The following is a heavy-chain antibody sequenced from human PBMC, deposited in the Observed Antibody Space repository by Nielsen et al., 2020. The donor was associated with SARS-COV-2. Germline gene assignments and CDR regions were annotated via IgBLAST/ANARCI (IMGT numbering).Heavy chain of an antibody. Sequence: WLRQPPGKGLEWVAVISYDGSDKYYADSVKGRFTISRDNSKNTQDLQMNGLRAEDTAVYYCARGRTKEYCSSTSCYLHLGYWGQGTLVTVSS. CDR3: ARGRTKEYCSSTSCYLHLGY. D-gene: IGHD2-2*01. J-gene: IGHJ4*02. V-gene: IGHV3-30-3*01. CDR2: ISYDGSDK.